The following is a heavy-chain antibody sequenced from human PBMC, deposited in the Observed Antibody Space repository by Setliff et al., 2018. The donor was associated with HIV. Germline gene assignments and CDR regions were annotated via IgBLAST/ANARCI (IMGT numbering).Heavy chain of an antibody. V-gene: IGHV3-23*01. J-gene: IGHJ4*02. Sequence: GGSLRLSCAASGFTFATYAMNWVRQAPGKGLEWVSTITDSGDSTYYADSVKGRFTISRDNSKNTLCLQMNSLTDADTALYYCVKVPGSGIVRYFDYWGQGTLVTVSS. CDR1: GFTFATYA. D-gene: IGHD3-22*01. CDR3: VKVPGSGIVRYFDY. CDR2: ITDSGDST.